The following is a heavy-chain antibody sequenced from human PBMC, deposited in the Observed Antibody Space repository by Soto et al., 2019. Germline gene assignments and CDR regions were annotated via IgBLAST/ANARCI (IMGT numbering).Heavy chain of an antibody. Sequence: QAQVVQSGAEVRKPGPSVRLSCKASDGTLNSYAIGWVRQAPGQGLEWMGGIIPYYTTLNYAQKFQDRVTITADDSTNTVHMELTSLRSDDTAVYFCASRASRWYRSFFESWAQGNLVTVSS. V-gene: IGHV1-69*01. CDR1: DGTLNSYA. D-gene: IGHD6-13*01. CDR2: IIPYYTTL. J-gene: IGHJ4*02. CDR3: ASRASRWYRSFFES.